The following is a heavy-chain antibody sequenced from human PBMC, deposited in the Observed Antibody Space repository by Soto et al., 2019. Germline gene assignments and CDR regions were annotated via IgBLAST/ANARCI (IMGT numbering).Heavy chain of an antibody. D-gene: IGHD2-2*01. CDR2: ISAYNGNT. J-gene: IGHJ5*02. Sequence: ASVKVSGKASGYTFTSYGISWVRQAPGQGLEWMGWISAYNGNTNYAQKLQGRVTMTTDTSTSTAYMELRSLRSDDTAVYYCARGPGGYCSSTSCPRNWFDPWGQGTLVTVSS. CDR3: ARGPGGYCSSTSCPRNWFDP. CDR1: GYTFTSYG. V-gene: IGHV1-18*01.